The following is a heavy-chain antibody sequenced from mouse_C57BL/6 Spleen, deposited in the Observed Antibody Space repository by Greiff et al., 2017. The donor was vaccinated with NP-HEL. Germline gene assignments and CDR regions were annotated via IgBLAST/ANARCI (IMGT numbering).Heavy chain of an antibody. J-gene: IGHJ2*01. Sequence: VKLQQPGAELVKPGASVKLSCKASGYTFTSYWMQWVKQRPGQGLEWIGEIDPSDSYTNYNQKFKGKATLTVDTSSSTAYMQLSSLTSEDSAVYYCARYDYDGLYYFDYWGQGTTLTVSS. CDR3: ARYDYDGLYYFDY. D-gene: IGHD2-4*01. V-gene: IGHV1-50*01. CDR1: GYTFTSYW. CDR2: IDPSDSYT.